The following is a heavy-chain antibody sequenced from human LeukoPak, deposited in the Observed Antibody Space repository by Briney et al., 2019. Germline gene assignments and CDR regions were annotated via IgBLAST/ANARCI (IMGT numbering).Heavy chain of an antibody. D-gene: IGHD3-22*01. V-gene: IGHV4-39*01. CDR3: ARVMDSSGYYPNFDY. CDR1: GGSISSSSYY. Sequence: SETLSLTRTVSGGSISSSSYYWGWIRQPPGKGLEWIGSIYYSGSTYYNPSLKSRVTISVDTSKNQFSLKLSSVTAADTAVYYCARVMDSSGYYPNFDYWGQGTLVTVSS. J-gene: IGHJ4*02. CDR2: IYYSGST.